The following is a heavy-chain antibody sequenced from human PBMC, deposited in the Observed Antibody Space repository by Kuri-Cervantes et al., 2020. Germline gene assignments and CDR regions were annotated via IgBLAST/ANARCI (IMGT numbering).Heavy chain of an antibody. CDR1: GYSFSSYG. J-gene: IGHJ6*02. Sequence: SCKAAGYSFSSYGISWVRQAPGKGLEWVAVISYDGSNKYYADSVKGRFTISRDNSKNTLYLQMNSLRAEDTAVYYCAKDQGSYADVWGQGTTVTVSS. V-gene: IGHV3-30*18. CDR3: AKDQGSYADV. D-gene: IGHD3-16*01. CDR2: ISYDGSNK.